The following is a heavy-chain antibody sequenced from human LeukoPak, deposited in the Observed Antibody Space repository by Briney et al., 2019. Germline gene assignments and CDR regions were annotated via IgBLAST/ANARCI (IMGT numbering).Heavy chain of an antibody. D-gene: IGHD6-19*01. CDR1: GGTFSSYA. CDR3: ARGDSSGWSNNWFDP. V-gene: IGHV1-69*01. CDR2: IIPIFGTA. J-gene: IGHJ5*02. Sequence: SVKVSCKAPGGTFSSYAISWVRQAPGQGLEWMGGIIPIFGTANYAQKFQGRVTITADESTSTAYMELSSLRSEDTAVYYCARGDSSGWSNNWFDPWGQGTLVTVSS.